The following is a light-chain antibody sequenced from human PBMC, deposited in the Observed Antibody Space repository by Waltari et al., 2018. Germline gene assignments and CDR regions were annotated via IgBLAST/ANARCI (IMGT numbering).Light chain of an antibody. J-gene: IGKJ1*01. V-gene: IGKV3-20*01. Sequence: IVLTQSPGTLPLSPGGRATLSCSASQNIGHYFAWYQQKPGQAPRLLIYASSTRAAGIPDRFSGSGSGADFSLTITRLEPDDFAVYYCQHHFRLPATFGQGTKV. CDR2: ASS. CDR1: QNIGHY. CDR3: QHHFRLPAT.